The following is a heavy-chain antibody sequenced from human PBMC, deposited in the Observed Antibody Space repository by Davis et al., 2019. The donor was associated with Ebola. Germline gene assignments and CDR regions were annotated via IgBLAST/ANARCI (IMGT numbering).Heavy chain of an antibody. Sequence: GESLKISCAASGFTVSSNYMSWVRQAPGKGLEWVSVIYSGGSTYYADSVKGRFTISRDNSKNTLYLQMNSLRAEDTAVYYCARREIYYYYGMDVWGQGTTVTVSS. CDR3: ARREIYYYYGMDV. V-gene: IGHV3-53*01. CDR2: IYSGGST. J-gene: IGHJ6*02. CDR1: GFTVSSNY.